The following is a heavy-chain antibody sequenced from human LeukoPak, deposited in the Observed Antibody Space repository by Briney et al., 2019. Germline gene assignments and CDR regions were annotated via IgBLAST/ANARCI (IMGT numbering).Heavy chain of an antibody. Sequence: PSQTLSLTCTVSGGSISSGSYYWSWIRQPAGKGLEWIRRIYTSGSTNYNPSLKSRVTISVDTSKNQFSLKLSSVTAADTAVYYCARAIAARPFDYWGQGTLVTVSS. V-gene: IGHV4-61*02. CDR2: IYTSGST. D-gene: IGHD6-6*01. J-gene: IGHJ4*02. CDR3: ARAIAARPFDY. CDR1: GGSISSGSYY.